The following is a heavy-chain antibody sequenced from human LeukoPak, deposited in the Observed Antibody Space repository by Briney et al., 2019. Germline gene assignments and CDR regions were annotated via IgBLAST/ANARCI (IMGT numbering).Heavy chain of an antibody. CDR1: GFTFSSYA. Sequence: GGSLRLSCAASGFTFSSYAMHWVRQAPGKGLEWVAVISYDGSNKYYADSVKGRFTISRDNSKNTLYLQMNGLRAEDTAVYYCAKALRSRASIAVAGGWGQGTLVTVSS. CDR2: ISYDGSNK. J-gene: IGHJ4*02. D-gene: IGHD6-19*01. CDR3: AKALRSRASIAVAGG. V-gene: IGHV3-30-3*01.